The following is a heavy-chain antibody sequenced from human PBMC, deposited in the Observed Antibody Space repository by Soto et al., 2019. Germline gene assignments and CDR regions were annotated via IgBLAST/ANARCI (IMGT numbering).Heavy chain of an antibody. D-gene: IGHD2-15*01. V-gene: IGHV3-23*01. CDR3: ARKSCSGGSCYHFDL. CDR2: ISGSGGRT. CDR1: GFTFSSYA. Sequence: GSLRLSCAASGFTFSSYAMSWVRQAPGKGLEWVSSISGSGGRTYYADSVKGRFTISRDNSKNTLYLQMSSLRAEDTAVYYCARKSCSGGSCYHFDLWGQGALVTVSS. J-gene: IGHJ4*02.